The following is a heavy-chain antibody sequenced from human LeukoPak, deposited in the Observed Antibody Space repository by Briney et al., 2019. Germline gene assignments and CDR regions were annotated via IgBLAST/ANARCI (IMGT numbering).Heavy chain of an antibody. Sequence: SETLSLTCTVSGGSISSGDYYWSWIRQPPGKGLEWIGYIYYSGSTYYNPSLKSRVTISVDTSKNQFSLKLSSVTAADTAVYHCARAYYYDSSGYYTNWFDPWGQGTLVTVSS. CDR3: ARAYYYDSSGYYTNWFDP. CDR2: IYYSGST. CDR1: GGSISSGDYY. V-gene: IGHV4-30-4*08. J-gene: IGHJ5*02. D-gene: IGHD3-22*01.